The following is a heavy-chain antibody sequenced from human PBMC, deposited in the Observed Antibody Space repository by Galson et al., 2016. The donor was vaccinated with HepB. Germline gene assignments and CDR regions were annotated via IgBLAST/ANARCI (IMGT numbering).Heavy chain of an antibody. CDR1: GFTFSDYA. CDR3: AKERPAMARGPSMNYYGMDV. J-gene: IGHJ6*04. CDR2: ISGSGLGT. Sequence: SLRLSCAASGFTFSDYAMSWVRQAPGKGLEWVSAISGSGLGTHYADSVWGRLTISRDNSENTLYLQMRGLRAEDTAVYFCAKERPAMARGPSMNYYGMDVWGKGTTVTVSS. V-gene: IGHV3-23*01. D-gene: IGHD3-10*01.